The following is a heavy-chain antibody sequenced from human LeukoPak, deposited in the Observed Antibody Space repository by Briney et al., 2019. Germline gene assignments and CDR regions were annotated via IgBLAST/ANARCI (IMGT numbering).Heavy chain of an antibody. CDR3: ARGRYCSGGGCYYFDY. D-gene: IGHD2-15*01. Sequence: GGSLRLSCAVSGFTFNSYWMSWVRQAPGKGLEWVANIKQDGSEKFYVDSVKGRFTISRDNAKNSLYLQMNSLRAEDTAVYYCARGRYCSGGGCYYFDYWGQGTLVTVSS. CDR1: GFTFNSYW. CDR2: IKQDGSEK. J-gene: IGHJ4*02. V-gene: IGHV3-7*01.